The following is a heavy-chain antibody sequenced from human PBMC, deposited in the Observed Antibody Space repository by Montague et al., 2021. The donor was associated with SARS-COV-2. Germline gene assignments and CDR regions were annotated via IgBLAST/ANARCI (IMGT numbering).Heavy chain of an antibody. CDR3: AREFRTYGYGGQYWYFDL. Sequence: SETLSLTCAVSGGSISSSHWWSCVRQPPAKGLEWIVDIYHSGGTNYNPSFNSRVTISIDKTTNQYSLKLSSVTAADTAVYYCAREFRTYGYGGQYWYFDLWGRGTLVTVSS. V-gene: IGHV4-4*02. CDR2: IYHSGGT. D-gene: IGHD5-12*01. J-gene: IGHJ2*01. CDR1: GGSISSSHW.